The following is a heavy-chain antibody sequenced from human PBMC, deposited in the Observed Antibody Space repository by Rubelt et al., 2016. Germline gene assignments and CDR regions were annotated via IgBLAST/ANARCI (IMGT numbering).Heavy chain of an antibody. J-gene: IGHJ1*01. CDR2: INARNGNT. V-gene: IGHV1-3*01. Sequence: LEWMGWINARNGNTKYSQKFQGRVTITRDTSASTAYMELSSLRSEDTAVYYCARARGSSWYFQHWGQGTLVTVSS. D-gene: IGHD6-13*01. CDR3: ARARGSSWYFQH.